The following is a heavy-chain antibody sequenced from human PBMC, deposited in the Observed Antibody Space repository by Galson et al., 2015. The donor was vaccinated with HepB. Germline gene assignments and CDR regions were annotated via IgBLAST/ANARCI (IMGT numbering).Heavy chain of an antibody. CDR1: GFTFSSYW. D-gene: IGHD3-9*01. J-gene: IGHJ4*02. V-gene: IGHV3-74*01. CDR2: INSDGSST. Sequence: SLRLSCAASGFTFSSYWMHWVRQAPGKGLVWVSRINSDGSSTSYADSVKGRFTISRDNAKNTLYLQMNSLRAEDTALYYCASAPYDVLTGYSIRDYWGQGTLVTVSS. CDR3: ASAPYDVLTGYSIRDY.